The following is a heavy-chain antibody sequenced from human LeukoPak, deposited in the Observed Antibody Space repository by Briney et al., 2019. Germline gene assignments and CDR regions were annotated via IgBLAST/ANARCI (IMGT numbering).Heavy chain of an antibody. J-gene: IGHJ5*02. Sequence: GGSLRLSCPASGFTFGDYCMSWFRQAPGKGLEWVAFIRSKAYGGTTECAASVKGRFIISRDDTKSIVYLQMDSLKTEDTGVYYCARGPSTLGRTNGWFDPWGQGTLVTVSS. CDR3: ARGPSTLGRTNGWFDP. CDR1: GFTFGDYC. D-gene: IGHD2-8*01. CDR2: IRSKAYGGTT. V-gene: IGHV3-49*03.